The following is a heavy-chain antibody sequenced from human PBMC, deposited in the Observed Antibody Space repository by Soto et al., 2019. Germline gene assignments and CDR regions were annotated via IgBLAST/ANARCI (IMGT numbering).Heavy chain of an antibody. CDR3: AKTHARIAAAGASYYFDY. J-gene: IGHJ4*02. Sequence: GGSLRLSCAASGFTFDDYAMHWVRQAPGKGLEWVSGISWNSGSIGYADSVKGRFTISRDNAKNSLYLQMNSLRAEDTALYYCAKTHARIAAAGASYYFDYWGQGTLVTVSS. V-gene: IGHV3-9*01. CDR1: GFTFDDYA. D-gene: IGHD6-13*01. CDR2: ISWNSGSI.